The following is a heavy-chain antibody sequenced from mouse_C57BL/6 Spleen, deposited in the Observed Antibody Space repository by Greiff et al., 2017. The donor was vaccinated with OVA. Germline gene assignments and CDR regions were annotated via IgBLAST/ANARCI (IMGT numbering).Heavy chain of an antibody. V-gene: IGHV1-4*01. CDR2: INPSSGYT. J-gene: IGHJ4*01. CDR3: ARSTAQATWVDY. CDR1: GYTFTSYT. Sequence: QVQLKQSGAELARPGASVKMSCKASGYTFTSYTMHWVKQRPGQGLEWIGYINPSSGYTKYNQKFKDKATLTADKSSSTAYMQLSSLTSEDSAVYYCARSTAQATWVDYWGQGTSVTVSS. D-gene: IGHD3-2*02.